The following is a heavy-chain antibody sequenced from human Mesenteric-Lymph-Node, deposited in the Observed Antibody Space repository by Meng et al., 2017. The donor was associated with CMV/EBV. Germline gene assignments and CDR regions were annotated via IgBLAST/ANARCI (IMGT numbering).Heavy chain of an antibody. J-gene: IGHJ5*02. CDR3: ARGSGGRFDP. Sequence: CTVSGASVSSDIYYWSCIRQPPGKGLEWIGCIYYTGNTDYNPSLKSRVTISVDTSKNQFSLRLKSLTAADTAVYYCARGSGGRFDPWGQGSLVTVSS. D-gene: IGHD6-25*01. CDR2: IYYTGNT. CDR1: GASVSSDIYY. V-gene: IGHV4-61*01.